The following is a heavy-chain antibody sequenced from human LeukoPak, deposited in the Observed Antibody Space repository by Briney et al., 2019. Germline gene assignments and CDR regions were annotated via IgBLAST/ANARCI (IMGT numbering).Heavy chain of an antibody. V-gene: IGHV1-18*01. CDR3: ARVLDYGGNLHYFDY. D-gene: IGHD4-23*01. CDR1: GYTFTSYG. CDR2: ISAYNGNT. Sequence: ASVKVSSKASGYTFTSYGISWVRQAPGQGLEWMGWISAYNGNTNYAQKLQGRVTMTTDTSTSTAYMELRSLRSDDTAVYYCARVLDYGGNLHYFDYWGQGTLVTVSS. J-gene: IGHJ4*02.